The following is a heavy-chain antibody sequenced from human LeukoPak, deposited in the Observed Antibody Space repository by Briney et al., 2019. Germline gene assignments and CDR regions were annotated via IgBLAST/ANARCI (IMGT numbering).Heavy chain of an antibody. CDR3: ARLPLSGSYYFDY. CDR2: MYYSGSR. D-gene: IGHD1-26*01. CDR1: GGSITSSSNY. V-gene: IGHV4-39*01. Sequence: PSETLSLTCTVSGGSITSSSNYWGWIRQPPGKGLEWIESMYYSGSRYYNPSLKSRVTISVDTPKNQFSLKLSSVTAADTAVYYCARLPLSGSYYFDYWGQGILVTVSS. J-gene: IGHJ4*02.